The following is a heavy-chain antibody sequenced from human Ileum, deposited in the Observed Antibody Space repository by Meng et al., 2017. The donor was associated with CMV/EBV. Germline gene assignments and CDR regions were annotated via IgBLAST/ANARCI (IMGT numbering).Heavy chain of an antibody. D-gene: IGHD2-2*01. CDR2: ISTTSDLK. CDR1: GFTFSSYT. CDR3: VGDCTAASCLGY. V-gene: IGHV3-48*02. Sequence: GESLKISCAASGFTFSSYTMNWVRQAPGKGLQWVSYISTTSDLKLYADSVMGRFTISRDNAKNSLYLQMNSLTDEDTAVYFCVGDCTAASCLGYWGQGTPVTVSS. J-gene: IGHJ4*02.